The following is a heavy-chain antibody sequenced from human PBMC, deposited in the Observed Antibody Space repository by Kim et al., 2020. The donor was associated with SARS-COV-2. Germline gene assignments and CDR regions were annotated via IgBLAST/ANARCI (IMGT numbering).Heavy chain of an antibody. Sequence: GGSLRLSCAASGFTFSSYSMNWVRQAPGKGLEWVSSISSSRSYIYYADSVKGRFTISRDNAKNSLYLQMNSLRAEDTAVYYCARYSGSLHYYGMDVWGQGTTVTVSS. V-gene: IGHV3-21*01. CDR1: GFTFSSYS. J-gene: IGHJ6*02. CDR3: ARYSGSLHYYGMDV. D-gene: IGHD1-26*01. CDR2: ISSSRSYI.